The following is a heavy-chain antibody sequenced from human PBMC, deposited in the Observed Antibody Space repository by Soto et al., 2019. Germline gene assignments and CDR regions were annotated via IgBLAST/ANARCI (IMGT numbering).Heavy chain of an antibody. CDR1: GFTFSSYW. J-gene: IGHJ6*02. Sequence: PGGSLRLSCAASGFTFSSYWMSWVRQAPGKGLEWVANIKQDGSEKYYVDSVKGRFTISRDNAKNSLYLQMNSLRAEDTAVYYCARVGMGVTIFGVVRGPGGMAVWGQGTTAPVS. CDR3: ARVGMGVTIFGVVRGPGGMAV. D-gene: IGHD3-3*01. CDR2: IKQDGSEK. V-gene: IGHV3-7*03.